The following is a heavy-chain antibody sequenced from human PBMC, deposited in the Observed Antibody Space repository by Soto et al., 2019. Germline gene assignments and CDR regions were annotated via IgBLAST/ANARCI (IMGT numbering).Heavy chain of an antibody. Sequence: EVQLVESGGDLVQPGRSLRLSCTTSGFTSGDYAVSWLRQAPGKGLEWVRFIRSKASGGTAEYAASVKGRFTISRDDSKFIAYLQVNSLKTEDTAVYYCSRVLMGVRAFDSWGQGTMVTFSS. CDR2: IRSKASGGTA. D-gene: IGHD3-16*01. J-gene: IGHJ3*02. V-gene: IGHV3-49*03. CDR3: SRVLMGVRAFDS. CDR1: GFTSGDYA.